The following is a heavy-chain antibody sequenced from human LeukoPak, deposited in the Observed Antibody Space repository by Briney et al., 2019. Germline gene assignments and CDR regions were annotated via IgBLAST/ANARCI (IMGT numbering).Heavy chain of an antibody. V-gene: IGHV2-70*11. CDR3: ARIHRYWGSDSYYFDH. D-gene: IGHD3-16*02. Sequence: SVPTLVNPTQTLTLTCTFSGFSLSTSGVCVSWIRQPPGKALEWLARIDWDDDKYYSTSLKTRLTISKDTSKKQVVLTMTNMDPVDPATYYCARIHRYWGSDSYYFDHWGQGTLVTVSS. CDR2: IDWDDDK. J-gene: IGHJ4*02. CDR1: GFSLSTSGVC.